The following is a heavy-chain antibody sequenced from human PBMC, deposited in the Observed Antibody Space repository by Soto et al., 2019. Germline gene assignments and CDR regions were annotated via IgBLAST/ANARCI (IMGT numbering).Heavy chain of an antibody. CDR1: GITLSNAW. J-gene: IGHJ4*02. CDR3: APPRPGSHGYGY. CDR2: IKSKADGSTT. Sequence: EVQLVESGEGLVKPGGSLRLSCAASGITLSNAWMTWVRQAPGKGLEWVGRIKSKADGSTTEYGSPVKDRLIISRDDSENTLDLQMHSLKTEDTDVYYCAPPRPGSHGYGYWGQGTLVTVSS. D-gene: IGHD3-16*01. V-gene: IGHV3-15*01.